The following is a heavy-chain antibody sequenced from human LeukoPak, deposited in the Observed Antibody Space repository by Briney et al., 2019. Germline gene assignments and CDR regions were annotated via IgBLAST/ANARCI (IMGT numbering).Heavy chain of an antibody. CDR1: GFTFGNYG. J-gene: IGHJ4*02. D-gene: IGHD4-17*01. Sequence: PGGSLRLSCAASGFTFGNYGMSWVRQAPGKGLEWVSGINWNGGSTGYADSVEGRFTIFRDNAKNSQYLQMNSLRVKDTALYYCARAQTYGDSRLLLDYWGQGTLVTVSS. CDR3: ARAQTYGDSRLLLDY. V-gene: IGHV3-20*04. CDR2: INWNGGST.